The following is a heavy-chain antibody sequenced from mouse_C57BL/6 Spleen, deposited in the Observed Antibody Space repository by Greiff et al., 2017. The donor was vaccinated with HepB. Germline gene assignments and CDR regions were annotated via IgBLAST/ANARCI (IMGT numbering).Heavy chain of an antibody. D-gene: IGHD2-4*01. CDR3: ARGKYDYGWYFDV. CDR2: INPNNGGT. V-gene: IGHV1-18*01. CDR1: GYTFTDYN. Sequence: EVQLQQSGPELVKPGASVKIPCKASGYTFTDYNMDWVKQSHGKSLEWIGDINPNNGGTIYNQKFKGKATLTVDKSSSTAYMELRSLTSEDTAVYYCARGKYDYGWYFDVWGTGTTVTVSS. J-gene: IGHJ1*03.